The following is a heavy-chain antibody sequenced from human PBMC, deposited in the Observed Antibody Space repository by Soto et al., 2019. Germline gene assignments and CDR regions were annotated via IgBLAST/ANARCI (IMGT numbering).Heavy chain of an antibody. Sequence: GGSLRLSCGAYGFTFSRHLMHWVRQAPGKGLVWVSQIKSDGSSTTYADSVKGRFTISRDNAKNTLYLQMNSLRAEDTAVYYCTREIYSDYNYDAFDIWGQGTMVTVSS. D-gene: IGHD5-12*01. V-gene: IGHV3-74*01. CDR1: GFTFSRHL. CDR2: IKSDGSST. CDR3: TREIYSDYNYDAFDI. J-gene: IGHJ3*02.